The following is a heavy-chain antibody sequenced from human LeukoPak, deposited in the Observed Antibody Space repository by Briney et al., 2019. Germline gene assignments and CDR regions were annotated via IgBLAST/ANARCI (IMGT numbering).Heavy chain of an antibody. V-gene: IGHV4-4*09. Sequence: PSETLSLTCTVSGDSISSYYWSRIPQPPGKGLEWIGFISTTGSTNYNPSPESRVTISGDMSKNQFSLKLSSVTAADTAVYYCARLWVTTTYDTFDIWGQGTMVTVSS. CDR1: GDSISSYY. J-gene: IGHJ3*02. D-gene: IGHD3-22*01. CDR2: ISTTGST. CDR3: ARLWVTTTYDTFDI.